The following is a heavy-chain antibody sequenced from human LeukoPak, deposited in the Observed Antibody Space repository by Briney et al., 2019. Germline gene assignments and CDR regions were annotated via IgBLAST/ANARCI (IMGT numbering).Heavy chain of an antibody. Sequence: SETLSLTCAVYGGSFSGYYWSWIRQPPGKGLEWIGEINHSGSTNYNPSLKSRVTISVDTSKNQFSLKLSSVTAADTAVYYCATLGGSSSWSYDYWGQGTLVTVSS. V-gene: IGHV4-34*01. CDR1: GGSFSGYY. CDR2: INHSGST. D-gene: IGHD6-13*01. CDR3: ATLGGSSSWSYDY. J-gene: IGHJ4*02.